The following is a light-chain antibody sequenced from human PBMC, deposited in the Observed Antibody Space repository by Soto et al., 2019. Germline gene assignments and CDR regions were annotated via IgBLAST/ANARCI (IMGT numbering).Light chain of an antibody. CDR2: EAS. Sequence: QSVLTQPPSVSGSPGQSVTISCTGTSTDFVSYNRVSWYQQPPGTAPKLIIYEASNRPSGVPDRFSGSKSGNTASLTISGLQAADEADYYCSLYTSSDTLGVFGGGTKLTVL. CDR1: STDFVSYNR. V-gene: IGLV2-18*01. J-gene: IGLJ3*02. CDR3: SLYTSSDTLGV.